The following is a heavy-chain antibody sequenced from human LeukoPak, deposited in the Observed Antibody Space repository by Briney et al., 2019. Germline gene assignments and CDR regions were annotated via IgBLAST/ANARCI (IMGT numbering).Heavy chain of an antibody. J-gene: IGHJ3*02. D-gene: IGHD3-9*01. V-gene: IGHV1-2*02. CDR1: GYTFTSYG. CDR2: INPNSGGT. Sequence: EASVKVSCKASGYTFTSYGISWVRQAPGQGLEWMGWINPNSGGTNYAQKFQGRVTMTRDTSISTAYTELSRLRSDDTAVYYCARVDYDILTGYYHVGAFDIWGQGTMVTVSS. CDR3: ARVDYDILTGYYHVGAFDI.